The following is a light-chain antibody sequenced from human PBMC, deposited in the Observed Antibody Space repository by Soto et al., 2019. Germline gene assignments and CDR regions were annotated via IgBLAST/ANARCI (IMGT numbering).Light chain of an antibody. V-gene: IGLV2-11*01. CDR2: DVT. Sequence: QSALTQALSVSGAAGRSVPISSTGTSSDVGGYNFVSWYQQHPGKVPKLLIYDVTKRPSGVPDRFSGSKSGNTASLTISGLQADDEADYYCCSFARIPAGGVGTGSKVTVL. J-gene: IGLJ1*01. CDR3: CSFARIPAGG. CDR1: SSDVGGYNF.